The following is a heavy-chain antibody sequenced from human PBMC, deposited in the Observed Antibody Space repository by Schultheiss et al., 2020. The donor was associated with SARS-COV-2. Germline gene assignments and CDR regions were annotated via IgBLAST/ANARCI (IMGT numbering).Heavy chain of an antibody. CDR1: GGSISSYY. D-gene: IGHD3-3*01. V-gene: IGHV4-59*04. Sequence: SETLSLTCTVSGGSISSYYWSWIRQPPGKGLEWIGSIYHSGSTYYNPSLKSRVTISVDTSKNQFSLKLSSVTAADTAVYYCAKSIIPPHSHWFDPWGRGTLVTVSS. J-gene: IGHJ5*02. CDR3: AKSIIPPHSHWFDP. CDR2: IYHSGST.